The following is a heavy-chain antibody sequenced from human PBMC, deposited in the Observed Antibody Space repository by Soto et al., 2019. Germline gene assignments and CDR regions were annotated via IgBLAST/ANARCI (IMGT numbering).Heavy chain of an antibody. CDR3: ATVGDTAMVIDY. Sequence: QVQLVQSGAEVQKPGSSVKVSCKASGGTFSSYAISWVRQAPGQGLEWMGGIIPIFGTANYAQKFQGRVTITADESTSTAYMELSSLRSEDTAVSYCATVGDTAMVIDYWGQGTLVTVSS. V-gene: IGHV1-69*01. CDR1: GGTFSSYA. J-gene: IGHJ4*02. D-gene: IGHD5-18*01. CDR2: IIPIFGTA.